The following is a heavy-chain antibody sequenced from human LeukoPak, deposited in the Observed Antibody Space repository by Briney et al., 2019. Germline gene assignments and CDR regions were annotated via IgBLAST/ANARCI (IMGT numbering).Heavy chain of an antibody. J-gene: IGHJ4*02. V-gene: IGHV3-48*04. CDR3: ARAMSTFGGVRNYFDS. CDR1: GFTFSGHN. CDR2: VSISSGTI. D-gene: IGHD3-16*01. Sequence: GGSLRLSCAASGFTFSGHNMNWVRQAPGKGLEWISFVSISSGTIYYADSVNGRFRISRDNASLDLEMNSLRAEDTAVYYCARAMSTFGGVRNYFDSWGQGTLVTVSS.